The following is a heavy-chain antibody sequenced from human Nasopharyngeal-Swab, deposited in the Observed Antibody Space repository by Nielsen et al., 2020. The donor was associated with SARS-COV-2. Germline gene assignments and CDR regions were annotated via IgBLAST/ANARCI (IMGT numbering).Heavy chain of an antibody. CDR3: ARGYCSSTSCYVRGNYFDY. Sequence: ASVKVSCKASGYTFTSYGISWVRQAPGQGLEWMGWISAYNGNTNYAQKLQGRVTMTTDTSTSTAYMELSSLRSEDTAVYYCARGYCSSTSCYVRGNYFDYWGQGTLVTVSS. CDR1: GYTFTSYG. D-gene: IGHD2-2*01. J-gene: IGHJ4*02. CDR2: ISAYNGNT. V-gene: IGHV1-18*01.